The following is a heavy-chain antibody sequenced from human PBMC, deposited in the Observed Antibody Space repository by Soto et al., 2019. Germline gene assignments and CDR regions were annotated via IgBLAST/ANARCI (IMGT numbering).Heavy chain of an antibody. J-gene: IGHJ4*02. Sequence: PSETLSLTCAVYGGSFSGYYWRWIRQPPGKGLEWIGEINHSGSTNYNPSLKSRVTISVDTSKNQFSLKLSSVTAADTAVYYFARGARIRRPRGYSYGWGVLFGYWGQGTLVTVSS. CDR1: GGSFSGYY. V-gene: IGHV4-34*01. CDR3: ARGARIRRPRGYSYGWGVLFGY. D-gene: IGHD5-18*01. CDR2: INHSGST.